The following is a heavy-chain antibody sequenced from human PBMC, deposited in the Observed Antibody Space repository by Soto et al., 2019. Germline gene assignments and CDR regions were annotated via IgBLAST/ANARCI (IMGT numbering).Heavy chain of an antibody. Sequence: PGGSLRLSCAASGFTFSSYAMNWVRQAPGKGLEWVSSISGSGGSTSYADYVKGRLTISRDNSKNTLYLQMNSLRVEDTAVYYCAKTQQQLGHVDYWGQGTLVTVSS. CDR3: AKTQQQLGHVDY. CDR2: ISGSGGST. V-gene: IGHV3-23*01. CDR1: GFTFSSYA. J-gene: IGHJ4*02. D-gene: IGHD6-13*01.